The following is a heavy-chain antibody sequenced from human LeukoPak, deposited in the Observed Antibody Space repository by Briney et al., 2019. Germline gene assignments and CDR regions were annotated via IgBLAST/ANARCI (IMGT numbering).Heavy chain of an antibody. D-gene: IGHD3-16*02. CDR3: ARDRSGDWYYDYVWGSYRGFDY. Sequence: ASVKVSCKASGYTFTSYGISWVRQAPGQGLEWMGWISAYNGNTNYAQKLQGRVTMTTDTSTSTDYMELRSLRSDDTAVYYCARDRSGDWYYDYVWGSYRGFDYWGQGTLVTVSS. CDR2: ISAYNGNT. V-gene: IGHV1-18*01. CDR1: GYTFTSYG. J-gene: IGHJ4*02.